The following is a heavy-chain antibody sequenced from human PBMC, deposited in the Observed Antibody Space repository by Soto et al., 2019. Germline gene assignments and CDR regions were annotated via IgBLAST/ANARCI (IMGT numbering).Heavy chain of an antibody. CDR3: ARVVGALGHWFDP. Sequence: SVKVSCQASGYTFTSYGISWVRQAPGQGLEWMGRISAYNGNTNYAQKLQGRVTMTTDTSTSTAYMELRSLRSDDTAVYYCARVVGALGHWFDPWGQGTLVTVSS. D-gene: IGHD1-26*01. V-gene: IGHV1-18*01. CDR1: GYTFTSYG. J-gene: IGHJ5*02. CDR2: ISAYNGNT.